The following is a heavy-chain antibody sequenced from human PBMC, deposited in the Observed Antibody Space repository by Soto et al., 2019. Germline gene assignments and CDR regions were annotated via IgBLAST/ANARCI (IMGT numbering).Heavy chain of an antibody. J-gene: IGHJ4*02. D-gene: IGHD3-22*01. CDR3: ARGVPPGDYYDSSGYYFDY. V-gene: IGHV4-59*12. CDR1: GGSISSYY. Sequence: PSETLSLTCTVSGGSISSYYWNWIRQPPGKGLEWIGYIYYRGNTNYNPSLKSRVTISVDTSKNQFSLKLSSVTAADTAVYYCARGVPPGDYYDSSGYYFDYWGQGTLVTVS. CDR2: IYYRGNT.